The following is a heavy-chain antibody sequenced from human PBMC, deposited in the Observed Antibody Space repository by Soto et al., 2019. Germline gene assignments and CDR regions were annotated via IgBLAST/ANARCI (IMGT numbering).Heavy chain of an antibody. CDR2: ISGSGGST. CDR1: GFTFSSYA. D-gene: IGHD2-21*02. J-gene: IGHJ4*02. Sequence: EVQLLESGGGLVQPGGSLRLSCAASGFTFSSYAMSWVRQAPGKGLEWVSAISGSGGSTYYADSVKGRFTISRDNSKNTLYLQMNGLRAEDTAVYYCAKDGHCGGDCYQIDYWGQGTLVTVSS. V-gene: IGHV3-23*01. CDR3: AKDGHCGGDCYQIDY.